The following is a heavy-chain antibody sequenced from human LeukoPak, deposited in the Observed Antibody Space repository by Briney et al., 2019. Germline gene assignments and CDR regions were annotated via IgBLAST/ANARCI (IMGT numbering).Heavy chain of an antibody. CDR1: SGSISSSSYY. CDR3: ARYDSGGFYRNFDY. CDR2: IYYSGST. D-gene: IGHD3-22*01. J-gene: IGHJ4*02. Sequence: SETLSLTCTVSSGSISSSSYYWGWIRQPPGKGLEWIGNIYYSGSTYYNPSLKSRVTISVDTSQSQFSLRLSSVTAADTAVYYCARYDSGGFYRNFDYWGRGTLVTVSS. V-gene: IGHV4-39*01.